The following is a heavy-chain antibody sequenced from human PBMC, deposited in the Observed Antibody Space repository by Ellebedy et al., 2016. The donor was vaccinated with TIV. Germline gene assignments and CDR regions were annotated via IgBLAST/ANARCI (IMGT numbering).Heavy chain of an antibody. CDR2: IDDNGDKT. J-gene: IGHJ4*02. D-gene: IGHD4-17*01. V-gene: IGHV3-64*01. CDR1: GFNFGHYA. CDR3: AKNGASWTAVTTLLDY. Sequence: GESLKISXAASGFNFGHYAMHWVRQAPGKGLEYVSAIDDNGDKTYYVNSVKGRFTISRDNRKKTLYLQMDRLRAEDTAVYYCAKNGASWTAVTTLLDYWGQGSLVTVSS.